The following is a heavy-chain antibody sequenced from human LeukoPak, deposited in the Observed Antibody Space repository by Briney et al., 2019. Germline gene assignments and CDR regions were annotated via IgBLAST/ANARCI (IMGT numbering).Heavy chain of an antibody. CDR2: ITGSGGTT. CDR1: GFTFTTYA. V-gene: IGHV3-23*01. J-gene: IGHJ4*02. D-gene: IGHD6-19*01. Sequence: PGGSLRLSCAASGFTFTTYAMTWVRQAPGKELEWVSTITGSGGTTYYAASVRGRFTISRDNSKNTLSLQMNSLRAEDTAVYYCSKGGAAGTHFFDYWGQGTLVTVSS. CDR3: SKGGAAGTHFFDY.